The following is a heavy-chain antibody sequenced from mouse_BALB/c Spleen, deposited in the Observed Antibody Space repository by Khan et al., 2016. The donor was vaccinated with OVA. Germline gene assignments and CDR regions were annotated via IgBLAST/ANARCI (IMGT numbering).Heavy chain of an antibody. V-gene: IGHV1-77*01. CDR1: GYTFTDYY. CDR2: IYPGNGNT. CDR3: TRSGIGSFAF. J-gene: IGHJ3*01. D-gene: IGHD2-14*01. Sequence: QIQLVQSGAELARPGASVKLSCKASGYTFTDYYINWVKQRTGQGLEWIGDIYPGNGNTYYNENFKGKATLTADKSSSTAFMHLSSLTSEDSAGYFCTRSGIGSFAFWGQGTLVTVSA.